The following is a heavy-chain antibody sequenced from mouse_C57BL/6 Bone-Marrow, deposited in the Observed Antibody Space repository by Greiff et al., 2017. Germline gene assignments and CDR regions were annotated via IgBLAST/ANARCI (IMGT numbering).Heavy chain of an antibody. CDR3: ALYYDYDEKDFDV. J-gene: IGHJ1*03. V-gene: IGHV1-61*01. CDR1: GYTFTSYW. CDR2: IYPSDSET. Sequence: QVQLQQSGAELVRPGSSVKLSCKASGYTFTSYWMDWVKQRPGQGLEWIGNIYPSDSETHYNQKFKDKATLTVDKSSSTAYMQLSSLTSEDSAVYYCALYYDYDEKDFDVWGTGTTVTVSS. D-gene: IGHD2-4*01.